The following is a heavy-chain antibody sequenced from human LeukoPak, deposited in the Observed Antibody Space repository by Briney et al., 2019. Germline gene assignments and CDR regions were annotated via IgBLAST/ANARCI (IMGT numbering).Heavy chain of an antibody. D-gene: IGHD5-18*01. CDR3: ARDNFPYSSIDY. CDR2: IKQDGSEK. Sequence: GGSLRLSCAASGFTFSNSWMTWVRQAPGKGLEWVANIKQDGSEKYYVDSVKGRFTISRDNSKNTLYLQMNSLRAEDTAVYYCARDNFPYSSIDYWGQGTLVTVSS. J-gene: IGHJ4*02. CDR1: GFTFSNSW. V-gene: IGHV3-7*01.